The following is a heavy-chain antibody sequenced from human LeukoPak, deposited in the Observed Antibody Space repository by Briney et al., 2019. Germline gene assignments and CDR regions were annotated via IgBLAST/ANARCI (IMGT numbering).Heavy chain of an antibody. CDR1: GFTFSSYG. V-gene: IGHV3-33*01. Sequence: GRSLRLSCAASGFTFSSYGMHWVRQAPGKGLEWVAVIWYDGSNKYYADSVKGRFTISRDNSKNTLYLQMNSLRAEDTAVYYCARDRRGGGGSYFDYWGRGTLVTVPS. CDR3: ARDRRGGGGSYFDY. J-gene: IGHJ4*03. CDR2: IWYDGSNK. D-gene: IGHD1-26*01.